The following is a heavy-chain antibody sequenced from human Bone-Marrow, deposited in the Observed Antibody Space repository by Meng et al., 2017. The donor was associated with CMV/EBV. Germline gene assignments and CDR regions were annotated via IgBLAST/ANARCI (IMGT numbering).Heavy chain of an antibody. J-gene: IGHJ6*02. CDR2: ISSSSSSTI. CDR1: GFTFSSYS. CDR3: ARDPIAATSYGMDV. Sequence: GGSLRLSCAASGFTFSSYSMNWVRQAPGKGLEWVSYISSSSSSTIYYADSVKGRFTISRDNAKNSLYLQMNSLRADDTAVYYCARDPIAATSYGMDVWGQGTTVTVSS. D-gene: IGHD6-13*01. V-gene: IGHV3-48*04.